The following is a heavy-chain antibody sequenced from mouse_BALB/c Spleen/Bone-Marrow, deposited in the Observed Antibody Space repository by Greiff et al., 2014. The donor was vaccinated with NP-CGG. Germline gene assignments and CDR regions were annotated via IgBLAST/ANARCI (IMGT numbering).Heavy chain of an antibody. J-gene: IGHJ3*01. Sequence: VQLKQSGAELVKPGASVKLSCTASGFNIKDTYMHWVKQRPEQGLEWIGRIDPANGNTKYDPKFQGKATITADTSSNTAYLQLSSLTSDDTSFYYCSCYSCGWCFAFWGPGTLVTVSA. D-gene: IGHD2-12*01. CDR1: GFNIKDTY. V-gene: IGHV14-3*02. CDR2: IDPANGNT. CDR3: SCYSCGWCFAF.